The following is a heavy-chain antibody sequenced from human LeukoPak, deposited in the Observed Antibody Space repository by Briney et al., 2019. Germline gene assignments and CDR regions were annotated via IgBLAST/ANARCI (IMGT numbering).Heavy chain of an antibody. D-gene: IGHD4-17*01. V-gene: IGHV3-74*01. CDR2: IKSDGSST. J-gene: IGHJ3*02. CDR1: GFTFSSYW. CDR3: ARRGAVTYAFDI. Sequence: GGSLRLSCAASGFTFSSYWMDWVRHAPGKGLVWVSRIKSDGSSTSYADSVKGRFTISRDNAKNTLYLQMKSLRAEDTAVYYCARRGAVTYAFDIWGQGTMVTVSS.